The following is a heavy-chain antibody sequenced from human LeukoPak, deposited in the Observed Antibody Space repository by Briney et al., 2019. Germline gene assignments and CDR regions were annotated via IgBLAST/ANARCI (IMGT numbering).Heavy chain of an antibody. CDR2: IYYSGST. V-gene: IGHV4-39*07. CDR3: VRDPSIAAAGRDYYYYMDV. D-gene: IGHD6-13*01. Sequence: SETLSLTCTVSGGSISSSSYYWGWIRQPPGKGLEWIGSIYYSGSTYYTPSLKSRVTISVDTSKNQFSLKLSSVTAADTAVYYCVRDPSIAAAGRDYYYYMDVWGKGTTVTVSS. CDR1: GGSISSSSYY. J-gene: IGHJ6*03.